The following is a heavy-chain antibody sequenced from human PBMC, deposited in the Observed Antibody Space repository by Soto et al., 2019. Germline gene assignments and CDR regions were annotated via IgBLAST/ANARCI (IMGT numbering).Heavy chain of an antibody. CDR1: GYGFTTYG. Sequence: QVHLVQSGAEVKKPGASVKVSCKGSGYGFTTYGITWVRQAPGQGLEWMAWISAHNGNTNYAQKLQGRVTVTRDTSESTAYMELRSLRSDDTAVYYCARGRYGDYWGQGALVTVPS. J-gene: IGHJ4*02. CDR2: ISAHNGNT. V-gene: IGHV1-18*01. CDR3: ARGRYGDY. D-gene: IGHD1-1*01.